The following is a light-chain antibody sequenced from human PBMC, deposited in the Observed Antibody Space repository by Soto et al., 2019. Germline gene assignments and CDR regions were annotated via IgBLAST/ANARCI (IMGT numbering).Light chain of an antibody. Sequence: QSALTQPPSASGSPGQSATISCTGTSSDVGSYNFVSWYQHHPGKAPKLMISEVSKRPSGVPDRFSGSKSGNTASLTVSGLQAEDEADYYCSSNAGDNNFVVFGGGTKVTVL. J-gene: IGLJ2*01. V-gene: IGLV2-8*01. CDR3: SSNAGDNNFVV. CDR2: EVS. CDR1: SSDVGSYNF.